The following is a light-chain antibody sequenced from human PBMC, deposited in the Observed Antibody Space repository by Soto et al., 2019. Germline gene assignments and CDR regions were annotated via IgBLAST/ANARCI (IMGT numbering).Light chain of an antibody. CDR1: RSDVGGYNY. CDR3: SSYTGSSPLLYV. J-gene: IGLJ1*01. CDR2: NVS. Sequence: QSVLTQPASVSGSPGQSITISCTGTRSDVGGYNYVSWYQQHPGKAPKLMIYNVSNRPSGVSNRFSGSKSGNTASLTISGLQAEDEADYYCSSYTGSSPLLYVFGIGTKVTVL. V-gene: IGLV2-14*01.